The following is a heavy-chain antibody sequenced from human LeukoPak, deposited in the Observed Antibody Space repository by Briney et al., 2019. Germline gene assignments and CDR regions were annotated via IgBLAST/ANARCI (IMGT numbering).Heavy chain of an antibody. V-gene: IGHV5-51*01. CDR2: MYLGDSET. CDR3: VRHEGSISGWPFDY. Sequence: GESLKISCKGSGFTFTKYWIGWVRQMPGKGLEWMGIMYLGDSETRYSPSFQGQVTISADKSISTVFLQWSSLKAPDTAMYYCVRHEGSISGWPFDYWGQGTLVTVSS. D-gene: IGHD6-19*01. CDR1: GFTFTKYW. J-gene: IGHJ4*02.